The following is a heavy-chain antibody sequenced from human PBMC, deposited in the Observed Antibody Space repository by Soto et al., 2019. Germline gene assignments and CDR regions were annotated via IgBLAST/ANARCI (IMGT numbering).Heavy chain of an antibody. CDR2: ISGSGENI. V-gene: IGHV3-48*02. Sequence: PVGSLRLSCAASGFTFSSYSMNWVRQAPGKGLEWVSYISGSGENIKYADSVKGRFTISRDNVKNTLNLQVSSLRDEDTAVYFCAREVKDCTNTRRLLEDWSNRFDPWGQGTQVTV. J-gene: IGHJ5*02. CDR3: AREVKDCTNTRRLLEDWSNRFDP. CDR1: GFTFSSYS. D-gene: IGHD2-8*01.